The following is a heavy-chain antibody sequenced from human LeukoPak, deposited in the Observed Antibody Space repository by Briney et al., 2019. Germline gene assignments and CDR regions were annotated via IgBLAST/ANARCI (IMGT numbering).Heavy chain of an antibody. J-gene: IGHJ4*02. CDR1: GFTFSNAW. D-gene: IGHD3-22*01. V-gene: IGHV3-15*01. CDR2: IKSKTDGETT. CDR3: TTDLLLSSGYYSIDY. Sequence: GGSLRLSCAASGFTFSNAWMSWVRQAPGKGLEWVGRIKSKTDGETTDYAAPVKGRFTISRDDSKNTLYLQMNSLKTEDTAVYYCTTDLLLSSGYYSIDYWGQGTLVTVSS.